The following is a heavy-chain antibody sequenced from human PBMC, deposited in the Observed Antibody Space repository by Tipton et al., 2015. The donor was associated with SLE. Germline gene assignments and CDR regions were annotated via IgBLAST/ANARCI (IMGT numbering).Heavy chain of an antibody. D-gene: IGHD1-26*01. CDR3: AKNSIVGGRFDY. V-gene: IGHV3-7*01. CDR1: GFTFSRYW. J-gene: IGHJ4*02. CDR2: IKQDGSQK. Sequence: GSLRLSCAASGFTFSRYWMTWVRQAPGKGLEWVANIKQDGSQKFYVDSVKGRFTISRDNAKNSLSLQMNSLRAEDTAVYYCAKNSIVGGRFDYWGQGTLVTVSS.